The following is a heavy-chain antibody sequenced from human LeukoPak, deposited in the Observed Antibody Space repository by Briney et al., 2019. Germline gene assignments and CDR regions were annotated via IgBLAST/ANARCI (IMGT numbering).Heavy chain of an antibody. CDR2: INPNSGGT. V-gene: IGHV1-2*02. CDR3: AREDTLGGIAAAGTGY. J-gene: IGHJ4*02. Sequence: ASVKVSCKASGYTFTGYYMHWVRQAPGQGLEWMGWINPNSGGTNYAQKFQGRVTMTRDTSISTAYMELSRLRSDDTAVYYCAREDTLGGIAAAGTGYWGQGTLVTVSS. D-gene: IGHD6-13*01. CDR1: GYTFTGYY.